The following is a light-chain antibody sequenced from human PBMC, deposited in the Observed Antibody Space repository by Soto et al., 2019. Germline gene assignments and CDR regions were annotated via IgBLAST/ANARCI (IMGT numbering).Light chain of an antibody. V-gene: IGKV1-39*01. CDR2: RAS. CDR1: QSIGSY. J-gene: IGKJ1*01. CDR3: QQTYTTPVT. Sequence: DIQMSQSPSSLSASVGDRVTITCRASQSIGSYLSWSQQKPGKAPKLLIFRASSLQSGVPSRFSGSGSGTDFTLSINSLQPEDVATYYCQQTYTTPVTFGQGTKVEIK.